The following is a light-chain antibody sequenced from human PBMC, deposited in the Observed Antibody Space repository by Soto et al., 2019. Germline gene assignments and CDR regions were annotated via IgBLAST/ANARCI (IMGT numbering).Light chain of an antibody. V-gene: IGKV1-5*01. CDR2: DAS. CDR1: QSISSW. CDR3: QQYNSYWT. Sequence: DIQMTQSPSTLSASAGDRVTITCRASQSISSWLAWYQQKPGKAPRLLIYDASSLESGVPSRFSGSGSGTEFTLTISSLQPDGFATYYCQQYNSYWTFGQGTKV. J-gene: IGKJ1*01.